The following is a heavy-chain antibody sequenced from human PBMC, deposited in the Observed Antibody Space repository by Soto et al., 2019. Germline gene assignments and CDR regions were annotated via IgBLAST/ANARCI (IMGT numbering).Heavy chain of an antibody. CDR1: GDTFNFYS. Sequence: QVQLVQSGAEVKRPGSSVKVSCKASGDTFNFYSINWVRQAPGLGLEWMGRVNPIVSMSNYAQKFQARVTMTAAKSKSTADMDLSSLRSEDTAIYYCASSYGSGYRAFDYWGQGALVTVSS. CDR2: VNPIVSMS. CDR3: ASSYGSGYRAFDY. V-gene: IGHV1-69*02. D-gene: IGHD3-10*01. J-gene: IGHJ4*02.